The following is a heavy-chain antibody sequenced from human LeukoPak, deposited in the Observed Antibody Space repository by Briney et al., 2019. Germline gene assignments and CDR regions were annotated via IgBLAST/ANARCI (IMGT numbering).Heavy chain of an antibody. CDR1: GFTFSSYW. Sequence: GGSLRLSCAASGFTFSSYWMQWVRQAPGKGLVRVSRINSDGSSASYADSVKGRFTISRDNAKNTLYLQMNSLRAEDTAVYYCARHLTYGGWNSWGQGTLVTVSS. CDR2: INSDGSSA. D-gene: IGHD4-23*01. CDR3: ARHLTYGGWNS. J-gene: IGHJ4*02. V-gene: IGHV3-74*01.